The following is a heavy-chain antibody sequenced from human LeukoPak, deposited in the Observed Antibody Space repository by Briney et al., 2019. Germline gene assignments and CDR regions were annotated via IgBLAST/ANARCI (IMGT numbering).Heavy chain of an antibody. CDR3: ARDIVVVPAAIGYYYYGMDV. CDR1: GFTFSSYE. J-gene: IGHJ6*02. CDR2: ISSSGSTI. V-gene: IGHV3-48*03. Sequence: GGSLRLSCAASGFTFSSYEMNWVRQAPGKGLEWVSYISSSGSTIYYADSVKGRSTISRDNAKNSLYLQMNSLRAEDTAVYYCARDIVVVPAAIGYYYYGMDVWGQGTTVTVSS. D-gene: IGHD2-2*01.